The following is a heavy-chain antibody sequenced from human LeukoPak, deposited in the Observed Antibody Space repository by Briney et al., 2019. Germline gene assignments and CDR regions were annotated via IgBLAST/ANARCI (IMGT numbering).Heavy chain of an antibody. CDR1: GGSISSHY. CDR3: ARALLWFGELPNNWFDP. V-gene: IGHV4-59*11. D-gene: IGHD3-10*01. CDR2: IYYSGST. Sequence: SSETLSLTCTVSGGSISSHYWSWTRQPPGKGLEWIGYIYYSGSTNYNPSLKSRVTISVDTSKNQFSLKLCSVTAADTAVYYCARALLWFGELPNNWFDPWGQGTLVTVSS. J-gene: IGHJ5*02.